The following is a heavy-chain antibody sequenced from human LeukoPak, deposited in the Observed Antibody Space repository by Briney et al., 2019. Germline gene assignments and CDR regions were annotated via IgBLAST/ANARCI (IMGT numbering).Heavy chain of an antibody. CDR2: INHSGST. J-gene: IGHJ5*02. CDR3: ARVFSGGSSWYGDWFDP. CDR1: GGSSSGYY. D-gene: IGHD6-13*01. V-gene: IGHV4-34*01. Sequence: SETLSLTCAVYGGSSSGYYWSWIRQPPGKGLEWIGEINHSGSTNYNPSLKSRVTISVDTSKNQFSLKLSSVTAADTAVYYCARVFSGGSSWYGDWFDPWGQGTLVTVSS.